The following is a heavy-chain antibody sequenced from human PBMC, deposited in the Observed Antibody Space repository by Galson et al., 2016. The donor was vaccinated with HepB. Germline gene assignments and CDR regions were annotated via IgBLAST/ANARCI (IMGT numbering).Heavy chain of an antibody. CDR3: AKDGQVVPGWWYLRH. CDR2: ISDDGNNV. D-gene: IGHD6-13*01. J-gene: IGHJ1*01. CDR1: GFAFSVYG. Sequence: SLRLSCAASGFAFSVYGMHWVRQAPGKGLEWVAAISDDGNNVSYGDSVKGRFTISRDNSERTLYLQMSSLNTEDTAVYYCAKDGQVVPGWWYLRHWGQGTLVIVSS. V-gene: IGHV3-30*18.